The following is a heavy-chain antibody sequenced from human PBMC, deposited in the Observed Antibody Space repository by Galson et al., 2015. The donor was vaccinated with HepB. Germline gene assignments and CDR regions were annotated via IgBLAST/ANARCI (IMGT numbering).Heavy chain of an antibody. J-gene: IGHJ4*02. D-gene: IGHD3-10*01. CDR1: GYSFISYG. Sequence: SVKVSCKASGYSFISYGITWVRQAPGQGLEWMGWISAYNGNRNYAQEVQGRVTMTTDTSISTAYMGLTSLTPDDTAVYHCARAYGGSATDYWGQGSLVIVSS. CDR3: ARAYGGSATDY. V-gene: IGHV1-18*01. CDR2: ISAYNGNR.